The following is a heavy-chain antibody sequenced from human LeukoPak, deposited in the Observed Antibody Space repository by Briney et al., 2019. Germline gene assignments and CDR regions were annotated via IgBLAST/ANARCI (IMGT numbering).Heavy chain of an antibody. J-gene: IGHJ6*02. D-gene: IGHD1-14*01. V-gene: IGHV4-59*01. Sequence: SETLSLTCTVSGGSISSYYWNWIRQPPGKGLEWIGYIYYSGSTNYNPSLKSRVTISVDTSKNQFSLKLSSVTAADTAVFYCARNLYGMDVWGRGTTVTVSS. CDR1: GGSISSYY. CDR3: ARNLYGMDV. CDR2: IYYSGST.